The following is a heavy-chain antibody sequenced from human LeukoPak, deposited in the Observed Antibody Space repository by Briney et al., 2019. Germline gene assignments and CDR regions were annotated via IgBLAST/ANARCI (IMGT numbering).Heavy chain of an antibody. V-gene: IGHV1-18*01. D-gene: IGHD3-22*01. J-gene: IGHJ3*02. CDR3: ARGGGYYYDSSGYPFDI. Sequence: ASVKVSCKASGYTFTSYGISWVRQAPGQGLEWMGWISAYNGNTNYAQKLQGRVTMTTDTSTSTAYMELRSLRSDDTAVYYCARGGGYYYDSSGYPFDIWGQGTMVTVSS. CDR1: GYTFTSYG. CDR2: ISAYNGNT.